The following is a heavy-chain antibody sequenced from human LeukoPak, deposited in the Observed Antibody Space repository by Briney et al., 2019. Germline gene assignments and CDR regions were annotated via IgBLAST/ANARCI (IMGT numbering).Heavy chain of an antibody. Sequence: GGSLRLSCAPSGFIFRNYWVRWVRQAPGKGRVGVSRIHSDGRSISYAVSVTGRFTISRDNSKKTLYLQMNSLRAEDTAVYYCARELYDYDYVWGSYRFRSYDAFDIWGQGTMVTVSS. CDR3: ARELYDYDYVWGSYRFRSYDAFDI. CDR2: IHSDGRSI. CDR1: GFIFRNYW. D-gene: IGHD3-16*02. J-gene: IGHJ3*02. V-gene: IGHV3-74*01.